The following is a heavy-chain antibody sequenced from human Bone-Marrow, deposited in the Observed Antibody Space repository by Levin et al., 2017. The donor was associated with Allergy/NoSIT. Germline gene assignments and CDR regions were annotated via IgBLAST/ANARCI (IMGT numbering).Heavy chain of an antibody. J-gene: IGHJ6*02. CDR2: INGGGGSR. CDR3: AKDQSQNYYHGMDV. Sequence: PGGSLRLSCGASGFIFDKYAMNWVRQAPGKGLEWVSSINGGGGSRYYADSVKGRFTISRDNSKNTLYLEMNSLTAEDTAVYHCAKDQSQNYYHGMDVWGQGTVVTVSS. CDR1: GFIFDKYA. V-gene: IGHV3-23*01.